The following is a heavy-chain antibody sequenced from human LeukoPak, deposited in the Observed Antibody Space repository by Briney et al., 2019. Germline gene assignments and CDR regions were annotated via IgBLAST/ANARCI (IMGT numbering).Heavy chain of an antibody. Sequence: SETLSLTCTVFGDSITGSSYYWGWIRQPPGKGLEWIGSMYYSGSTYSNPSLKSRVTISADTSKNQFSLKLKSVTAADTAVYYCARQYYDSTGYYYFDYWGQGTLVTVSS. V-gene: IGHV4-39*01. D-gene: IGHD3-22*01. CDR1: GDSITGSSYY. CDR3: ARQYYDSTGYYYFDY. J-gene: IGHJ4*02. CDR2: MYYSGST.